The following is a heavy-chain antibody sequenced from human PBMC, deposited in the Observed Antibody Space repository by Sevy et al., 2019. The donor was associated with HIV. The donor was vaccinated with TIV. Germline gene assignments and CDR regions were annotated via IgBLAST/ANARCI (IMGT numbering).Heavy chain of an antibody. J-gene: IGHJ5*02. Sequence: GGSLRLSCAASGITFSDYYMSWIRQAPGKGLEWVSYISRSGSTINYADSVKGRFTISRDNAKNSLYLQINSLRAEDTAVYYCAREHTMIEEPGWFDPWGQGTLVTVSS. CDR3: AREHTMIEEPGWFDP. CDR2: ISRSGSTI. CDR1: GITFSDYY. D-gene: IGHD3-22*01. V-gene: IGHV3-11*01.